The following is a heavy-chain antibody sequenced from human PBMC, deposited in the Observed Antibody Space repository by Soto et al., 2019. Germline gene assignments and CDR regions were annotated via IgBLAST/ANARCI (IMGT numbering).Heavy chain of an antibody. Sequence: PGGSLRLSCAASGVTFTRYSMNWVRQAPGKGLEWVSSISSTTSYIYYGDSMKGRFTTSRANANHSLYLEMTSPRAEDTAVYYCARESEDLTSNFDYWGQGTMVTVSS. CDR3: ARESEDLTSNFDY. J-gene: IGHJ4*02. CDR2: ISSTTSYI. CDR1: GVTFTRYS. V-gene: IGHV3-21*06.